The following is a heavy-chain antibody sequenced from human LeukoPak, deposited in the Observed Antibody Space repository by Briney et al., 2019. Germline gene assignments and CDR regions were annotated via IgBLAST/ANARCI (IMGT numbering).Heavy chain of an antibody. Sequence: GRSLRLSWAASGFTFSSYGMHWVRQAPGKGLEWVGVIWYDGSNKYYADSVKGRFTISRDNSKYTLYLQMNSLRAEDTAVYYCARDLGEFEDYWGQGTLVTVSS. V-gene: IGHV3-33*01. CDR3: ARDLGEFEDY. D-gene: IGHD3-16*01. CDR1: GFTFSSYG. CDR2: IWYDGSNK. J-gene: IGHJ4*02.